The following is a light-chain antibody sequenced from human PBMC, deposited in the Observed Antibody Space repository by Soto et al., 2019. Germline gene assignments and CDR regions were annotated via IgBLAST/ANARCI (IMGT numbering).Light chain of an antibody. CDR3: QQSYSSPPT. J-gene: IGKJ1*01. V-gene: IGKV1-5*01. Sequence: DIQVTQSPSTLSASVGDRVTITCRASQPISTWLVWYQEKPGKAPKLLIYDASSLEGGVPSRFRGSGSGTEFTLTISSLQPDDFATYYCQQSYSSPPTFGQGTKVDIK. CDR1: QPISTW. CDR2: DAS.